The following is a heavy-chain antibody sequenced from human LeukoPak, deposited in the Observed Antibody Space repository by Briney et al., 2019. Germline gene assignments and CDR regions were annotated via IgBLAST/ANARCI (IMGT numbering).Heavy chain of an antibody. CDR3: ARHFSLGGTFDY. Sequence: RPSETLSLTCTVSGGSISSSSYYWGWIRQPPGKGLEWIGSIYYSGSTYYNPSLKSRVTISVDTSKNQFSLKLSSVTAADTAVYYCARHFSLGGTFDYWGQGTLVTVSS. CDR2: IYYSGST. CDR1: GGSISSSSYY. J-gene: IGHJ4*02. V-gene: IGHV4-39*01. D-gene: IGHD1-1*01.